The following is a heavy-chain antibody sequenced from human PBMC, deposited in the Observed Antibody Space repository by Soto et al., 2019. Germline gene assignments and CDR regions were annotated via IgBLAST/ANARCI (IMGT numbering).Heavy chain of an antibody. Sequence: QVQLVQSGAEVKKPGSSVKVSCKASGGTFSSYAISWVRQAPGQGLEWMGGIIPIFGTANYAQKFQGRVTITADKSTSTAYMELSSLRSEDTAVYYCVCLEYYYGSGIPYGMYDWGQGTTVTASS. CDR3: VCLEYYYGSGIPYGMYD. V-gene: IGHV1-69*06. J-gene: IGHJ6*02. D-gene: IGHD3-10*01. CDR2: IIPIFGTA. CDR1: GGTFSSYA.